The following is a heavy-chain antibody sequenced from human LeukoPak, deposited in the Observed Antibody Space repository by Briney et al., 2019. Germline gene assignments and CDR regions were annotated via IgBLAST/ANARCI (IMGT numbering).Heavy chain of an antibody. Sequence: PGGALRLSCAASGFTFSSYSMNWVRQAPGKGLEWVSSISSSSSYIYYADSVKGRFTISRDNAKNSLYLQMNSLRAEDTAVYYCARWLENYYYYYGMDVWGQGTTVTVSS. V-gene: IGHV3-21*01. CDR1: GFTFSSYS. D-gene: IGHD6-19*01. CDR3: ARWLENYYYYYGMDV. J-gene: IGHJ6*02. CDR2: ISSSSSYI.